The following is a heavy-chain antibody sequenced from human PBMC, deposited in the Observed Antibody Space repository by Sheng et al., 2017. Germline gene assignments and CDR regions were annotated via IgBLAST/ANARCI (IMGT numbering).Heavy chain of an antibody. J-gene: IGHJ6*02. Sequence: QVQLQQWGAGLLKPSETLSLTCAVYGGSFSGYYWSWIRQPPGKGLEWIGEINHSGSTNYNPSLKSRVTISVDTSKNQFSLKLSSVTAADTAVYYCARLRGKLTGDRNYGMDVWDQGP. D-gene: IGHD7-27*01. CDR3: ARLRGKLTGDRNYGMDV. V-gene: IGHV4-34*01. CDR2: INHSGST. CDR1: GGSFSGYY.